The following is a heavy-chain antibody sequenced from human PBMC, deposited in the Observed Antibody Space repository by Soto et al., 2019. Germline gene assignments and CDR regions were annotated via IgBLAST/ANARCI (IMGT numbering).Heavy chain of an antibody. CDR3: AIADYGDDDY. CDR1: GYTFHTST. Sequence: QLELVQSGAEAKKPGASVKVSCKASGYTFHTSTISWLRQAPGQGPEWMGWIKAYSGNTNYAQKLQGRVTMTTDTSTRAAYMELRSLTHADTAIYYCAIADYGDDDYWGQGTLVTVSS. J-gene: IGHJ4*02. V-gene: IGHV1-18*04. CDR2: IKAYSGNT. D-gene: IGHD4-17*01.